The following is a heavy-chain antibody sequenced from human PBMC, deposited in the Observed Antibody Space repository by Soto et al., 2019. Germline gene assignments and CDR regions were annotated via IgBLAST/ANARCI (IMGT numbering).Heavy chain of an antibody. CDR3: AREGYCSSTSCYSFDY. Sequence: GSLRLSCAASGFTFSSYAMHWVRQAPGKGLEYVSAISSNGDSTYYANSVKGRFTISRDNSKNTLYLQMGSLRAEDMALFYCAREGYCSSTSCYSFDYWGQGTLVTVSS. J-gene: IGHJ4*02. D-gene: IGHD2-2*01. CDR2: ISSNGDST. CDR1: GFTFSSYA. V-gene: IGHV3-64*01.